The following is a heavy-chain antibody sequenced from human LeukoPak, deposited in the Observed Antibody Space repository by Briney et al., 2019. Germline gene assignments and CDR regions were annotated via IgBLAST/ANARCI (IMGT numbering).Heavy chain of an antibody. CDR3: AKDLDVPAVRPYYYYGMDV. Sequence: PGGSLRLSCAASGFTFSSYGMHWVRQAPGKGLEWVAVISYDGSNKYYADSVKGRFAISRDNSKNTLYLQMNSLRAEDTAVYYCAKDLDVPAVRPYYYYGMDVWGQGTTVTVSS. CDR1: GFTFSSYG. V-gene: IGHV3-30*18. J-gene: IGHJ6*02. CDR2: ISYDGSNK. D-gene: IGHD2-2*01.